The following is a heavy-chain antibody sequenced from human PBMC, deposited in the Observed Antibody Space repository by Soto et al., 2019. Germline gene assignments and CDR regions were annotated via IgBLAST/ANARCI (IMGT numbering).Heavy chain of an antibody. CDR1: GYTFTSYY. D-gene: IGHD4-17*01. CDR2: INPSGGST. V-gene: IGHV1-46*01. Sequence: ASVKVSCKASGYTFTSYYMHWVRQAPGQGLEWMGVINPSGGSTSYAQKFQGRVTMTTDTSTSTAYMELRSLRSDDTAVYYCARDRALSPQTDYGGNSYYYYYGMDVWGQGTTVTVSS. J-gene: IGHJ6*02. CDR3: ARDRALSPQTDYGGNSYYYYYGMDV.